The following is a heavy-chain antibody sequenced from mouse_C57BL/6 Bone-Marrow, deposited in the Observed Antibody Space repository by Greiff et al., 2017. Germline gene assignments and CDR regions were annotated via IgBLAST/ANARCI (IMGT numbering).Heavy chain of an antibody. CDR2: IYPTSGRT. Sequence: VQLQQPGAELVKPGASVKMSCKASGYTFTSYWITWVKQRPGQGLEWIGDIYPTSGRTNYNEKFKSKAILTVDTSSTTAYMQLSSLTSEDSAVFYWARSGPLGRSFDYWGQGTTLTVSS. J-gene: IGHJ2*01. CDR1: GYTFTSYW. CDR3: ARSGPLGRSFDY. D-gene: IGHD4-1*01. V-gene: IGHV1-55*01.